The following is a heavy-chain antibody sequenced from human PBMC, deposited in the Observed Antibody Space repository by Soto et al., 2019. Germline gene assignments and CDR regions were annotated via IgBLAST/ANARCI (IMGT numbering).Heavy chain of an antibody. Sequence: GGSLRLSCAASGFTFSSYAMHWVRQAPGKGLEWVAVISYDGSNKYYADSVKGRFTISRDNSKNTLYLQMNSLRAEDTAVYYCARAGYSSRAVWPGAYYYYYGMDVWGQGTTVTVSS. V-gene: IGHV3-30-3*01. J-gene: IGHJ6*02. CDR3: ARAGYSSRAVWPGAYYYYYGMDV. CDR2: ISYDGSNK. D-gene: IGHD6-13*01. CDR1: GFTFSSYA.